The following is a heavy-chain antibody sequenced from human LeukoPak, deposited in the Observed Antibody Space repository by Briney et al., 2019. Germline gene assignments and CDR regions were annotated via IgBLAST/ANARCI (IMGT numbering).Heavy chain of an antibody. CDR2: TVGGRPDT. Sequence: PGGSLRLSCAASGFTFSIYAMSWVRQTPGKGLEWVAATVGGRPDTNHADSVKGRFTVSRDDSKNTLYLQMNSLRAEDTAVYYCAGHGSGSYYNVPNWFDPWGQGTLVTVSS. D-gene: IGHD3-10*01. J-gene: IGHJ5*02. CDR1: GFTFSIYA. V-gene: IGHV3-23*01. CDR3: AGHGSGSYYNVPNWFDP.